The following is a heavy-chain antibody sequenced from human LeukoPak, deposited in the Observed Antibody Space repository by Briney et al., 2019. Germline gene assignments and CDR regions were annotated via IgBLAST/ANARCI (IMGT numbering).Heavy chain of an antibody. CDR3: ARNYCSSTSCYPRGYFDY. J-gene: IGHJ4*02. CDR2: INPSGGST. CDR1: GYTFTGYY. D-gene: IGHD2-2*01. Sequence: ASVKVSCKASGYTFTGYYMHWVRQAPGQGLEWMGIINPSGGSTSYAQKFQGRVTMTRDTSTSTVYMELSSLRSEDTAVYYCARNYCSSTSCYPRGYFDYWGQGTLVTVSS. V-gene: IGHV1-46*01.